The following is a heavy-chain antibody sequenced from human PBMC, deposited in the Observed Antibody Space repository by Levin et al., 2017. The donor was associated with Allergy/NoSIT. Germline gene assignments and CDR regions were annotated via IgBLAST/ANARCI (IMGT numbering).Heavy chain of an antibody. CDR2: ITPIFGTP. Sequence: SVKVSCKASGGTFRSYAFNWVRQAPGQGLEWMGGITPIFGTPNYAQKFQGRVTITADESTSTVYMDLSSLRSEDTAVYYCARHRFFDYWGQGTLVTVSS. CDR3: ARHRFFDY. J-gene: IGHJ4*02. CDR1: GGTFRSYA. V-gene: IGHV1-69*13.